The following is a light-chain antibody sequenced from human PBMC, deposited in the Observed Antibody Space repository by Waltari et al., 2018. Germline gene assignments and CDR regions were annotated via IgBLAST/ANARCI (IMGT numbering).Light chain of an antibody. J-gene: IGKJ1*01. CDR1: RSVLYTSNNKNY. CDR2: WAS. V-gene: IGKV4-1*01. CDR3: QQYYSSPTT. Sequence: DIVMTQSPDSLAVSLGERAPINCKSSRSVLYTSNNKNYLAWYQQKPGQPPKLLIYWASTLDSGVPDRFSGSGSGTDFTLTISSLQAEDVAVYSCQQYYSSPTTFGQGTKVEIK.